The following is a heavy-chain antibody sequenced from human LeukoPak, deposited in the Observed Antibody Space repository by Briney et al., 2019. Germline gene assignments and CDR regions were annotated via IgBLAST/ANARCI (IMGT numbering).Heavy chain of an antibody. J-gene: IGHJ4*02. CDR1: GGSISSYY. CDR2: IYYSGST. D-gene: IGHD3-9*01. Sequence: SETLSLTCTVSGGSISSYYWSWIRQPPGKGLEWIGYIYYSGSTNYNPSLKSRVTISVDTSKNQFSLNLSSVTAADTAVYYCVRLRRDYDILTGYYFRYFDYWGQGTLVTVSS. V-gene: IGHV4-59*08. CDR3: VRLRRDYDILTGYYFRYFDY.